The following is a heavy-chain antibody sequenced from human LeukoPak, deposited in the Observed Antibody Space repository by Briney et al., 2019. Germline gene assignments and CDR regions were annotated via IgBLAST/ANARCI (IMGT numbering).Heavy chain of an antibody. D-gene: IGHD6-19*01. V-gene: IGHV1-46*01. Sequence: ASVKVSCKASGYTFTSYYMHWVRQAPGQGLEWMGIINPSGGSSSYAQKFQGRVTMTRDTSTSTVYMELSSLRSEDTAVYYCATSVAGTGYYFDYWGQGTLVTVSS. J-gene: IGHJ4*02. CDR3: ATSVAGTGYYFDY. CDR2: INPSGGSS. CDR1: GYTFTSYY.